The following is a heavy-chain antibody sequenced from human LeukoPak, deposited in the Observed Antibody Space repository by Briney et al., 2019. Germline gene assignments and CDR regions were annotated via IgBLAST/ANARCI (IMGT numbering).Heavy chain of an antibody. CDR3: ARDLEHCRNIICSNSAY. CDR2: ISTYNGNT. CDR1: GYNFDRYG. J-gene: IGHJ4*02. Sequence: GASVKVSCKGSGYNFDRYGVNWVRQAPGQGLEWVGWISTYNGNTFYAQKFEGRVTMTTDTSTNTVYMNLRSLRSDDTAVYYCARDLEHCRNIICSNSAYWGQGTLVTVSS. D-gene: IGHD2-2*01. V-gene: IGHV1-18*04.